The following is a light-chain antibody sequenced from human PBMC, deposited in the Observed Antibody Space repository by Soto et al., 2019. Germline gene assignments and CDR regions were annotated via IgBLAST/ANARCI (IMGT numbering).Light chain of an antibody. CDR2: DVS. CDR1: SSDVGGYNY. J-gene: IGLJ2*01. V-gene: IGLV2-14*01. Sequence: QSALTQPASVSGSPGQSITISCTGTSSDVGGYNYVSWYQQHPGKAPKLMIYDVSNRPSGISNRFSGSKSGNTASLTISGLQAEDEAEYYCSSYTSSSTPVVFCGGTKLTVL. CDR3: SSYTSSSTPVV.